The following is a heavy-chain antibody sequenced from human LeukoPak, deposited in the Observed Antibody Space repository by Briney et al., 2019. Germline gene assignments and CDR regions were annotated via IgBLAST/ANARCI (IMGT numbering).Heavy chain of an antibody. V-gene: IGHV3-33*01. Sequence: PGGSLRLSCAASGFTFSSYGMHWVRQAPGKGLEWVAVIWYDGSNKYYADSVKGRFTISRDNSKNTLYLQMNSLRAEDTAVYYCARDSGNQWLVYYFDYWGQGTLVTVS. CDR2: IWYDGSNK. CDR1: GFTFSSYG. D-gene: IGHD6-19*01. J-gene: IGHJ4*02. CDR3: ARDSGNQWLVYYFDY.